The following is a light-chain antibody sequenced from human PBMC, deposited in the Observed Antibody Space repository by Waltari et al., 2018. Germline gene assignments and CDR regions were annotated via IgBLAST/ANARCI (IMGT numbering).Light chain of an antibody. Sequence: EIVLTQSPDFKSVTPKAKVTITCRASQSIGNSVHWYQQKPDQSPKLLLKYASQSFSGVPSRFSGSGSGTDFTLTINSLEAEDAATYYCHLSASFPLTFGGGTKVEIK. CDR3: HLSASFPLT. CDR1: QSIGNS. J-gene: IGKJ4*01. V-gene: IGKV6-21*01. CDR2: YAS.